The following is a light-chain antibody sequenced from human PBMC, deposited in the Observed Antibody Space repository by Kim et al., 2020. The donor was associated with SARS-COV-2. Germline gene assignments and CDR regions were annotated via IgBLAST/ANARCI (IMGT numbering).Light chain of an antibody. CDR3: QQYNNWPLYT. Sequence: EIVMTQSPATLSVSPGERATLSCRASQSVSSNLAWYQQRPGQAPSLLIFGASTRPTDVPARFSGSGSGTEFTLTISSLQSEDFAVYYCQQYNNWPLYTFGQGTKLEI. CDR1: QSVSSN. V-gene: IGKV3-15*01. J-gene: IGKJ2*01. CDR2: GAS.